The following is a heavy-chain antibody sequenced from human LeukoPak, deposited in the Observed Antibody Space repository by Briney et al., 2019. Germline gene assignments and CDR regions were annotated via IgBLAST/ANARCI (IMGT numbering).Heavy chain of an antibody. CDR3: AREASGYPVSYFDY. Sequence: SETLSLTCTVSGGSISSGGYYWSWIRQHPGKGLEWIGYIYYSRSTYYNPSLKSRVTISVDTSKNQFSLKLSSVTAADTAVYYCAREASGYPVSYFDYWGQGTLVTVSS. V-gene: IGHV4-31*03. J-gene: IGHJ4*02. CDR1: GGSISSGGYY. D-gene: IGHD5-12*01. CDR2: IYYSRST.